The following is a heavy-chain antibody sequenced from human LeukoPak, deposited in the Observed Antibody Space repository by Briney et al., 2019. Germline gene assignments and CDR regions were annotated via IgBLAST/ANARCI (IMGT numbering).Heavy chain of an antibody. CDR3: ARWDSSGFWSGYTYYFDY. J-gene: IGHJ4*02. V-gene: IGHV3-21*01. CDR2: ISSGGSYI. Sequence: PGGSLRLSCAASGFTFSTYSMNWVRQAPGKGLEWVTSISSGGSYIYYSDSVKGRFTISRDNAKNSLYLQMNSLRAEDTAVYYCARWDSSGFWSGYTYYFDYWGQGTLVTVSS. CDR1: GFTFSTYS. D-gene: IGHD3-3*01.